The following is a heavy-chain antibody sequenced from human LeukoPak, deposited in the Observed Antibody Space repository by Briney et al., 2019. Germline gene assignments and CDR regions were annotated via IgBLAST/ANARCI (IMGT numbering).Heavy chain of an antibody. CDR3: ARTPKAGSSGWYNLMYFDY. CDR2: IYYSGST. V-gene: IGHV4-59*08. CDR1: GGSISSYY. Sequence: SETLSLTCTVSGGSISSYYWSWIRQPPGKGLEWIGYIYYSGSTNYNPSLKSRVTISVDTSKNQFSLKLSSVTAADTAVYYCARTPKAGSSGWYNLMYFDYWGQGTLVTVSS. D-gene: IGHD6-19*01. J-gene: IGHJ4*02.